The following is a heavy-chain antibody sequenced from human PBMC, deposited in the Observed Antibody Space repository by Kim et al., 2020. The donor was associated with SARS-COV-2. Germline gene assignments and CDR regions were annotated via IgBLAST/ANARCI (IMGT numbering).Heavy chain of an antibody. D-gene: IGHD6-19*01. J-gene: IGHJ2*01. V-gene: IGHV4-39*01. Sequence: PSLKSRVTISVDTSKNQFSLKLSSVTAADTAVYYCASSIAVAGLDWYFDLWGRGTLVTVSS. CDR3: ASSIAVAGLDWYFDL.